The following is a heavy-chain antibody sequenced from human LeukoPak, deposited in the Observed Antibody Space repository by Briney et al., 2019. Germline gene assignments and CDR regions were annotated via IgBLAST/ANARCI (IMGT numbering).Heavy chain of an antibody. D-gene: IGHD3-10*01. V-gene: IGHV4-39*07. CDR2: IYYTGNT. CDR3: TKSDGYGLIRI. Sequence: SETLSLTCSVSGDSIIGYYWGWIRQPPGKGLEWIGNIYYTGNTYYNSSLKSRVTISLDTSKNQFSLKAISMTAADTAAYYCTKSDGYGLIRICGRGTMVTVSS. CDR1: GDSIIGYY. J-gene: IGHJ3*02.